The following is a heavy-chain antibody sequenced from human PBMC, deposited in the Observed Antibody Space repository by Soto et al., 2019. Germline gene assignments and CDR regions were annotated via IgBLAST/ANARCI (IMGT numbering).Heavy chain of an antibody. D-gene: IGHD3-16*01. J-gene: IGHJ6*02. CDR2: ISSSSSYI. CDR1: GFTFSSYS. CDR3: ARIKGSGEYYYYGMDV. V-gene: IGHV3-21*01. Sequence: GGSLRLSCAASGFTFSSYSMNWVRQAPGKGLEWVSSISSSSSYIYYADSVKGRFTISRDNAKNSLYLQMNSLRAEGTAVYYCARIKGSGEYYYYGMDVWGQGTTVTVSS.